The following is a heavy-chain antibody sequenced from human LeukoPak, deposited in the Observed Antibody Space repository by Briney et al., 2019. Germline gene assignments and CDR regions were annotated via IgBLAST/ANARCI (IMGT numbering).Heavy chain of an antibody. CDR1: GGSFSGYY. CDR3: VKPFDY. CDR2: INHSGST. Sequence: SETLSLTCAVYGGSFSGYYWSWIRQPPGKGLEWIGEINHSGSTNYNPSLKSRVTISVDTSKNQFSLKLSSVTAADTAVYYCVKPFDYWGQGTLVTVSS. V-gene: IGHV4-34*01. J-gene: IGHJ4*02.